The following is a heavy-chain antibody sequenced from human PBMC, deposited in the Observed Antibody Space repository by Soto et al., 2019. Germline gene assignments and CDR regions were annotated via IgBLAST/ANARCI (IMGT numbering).Heavy chain of an antibody. D-gene: IGHD3-22*01. Sequence: SETLSLTCAVYGGSFSAYYWTWIRQSPGKGLEWIGEIHHSGGPKYNPSLKSRVTISADTSKNQFSLKLSSVTAADTAVYYCARAHYCYDSSGYFHYWGQGSLVTVSS. J-gene: IGHJ4*02. CDR1: GGSFSAYY. V-gene: IGHV4-34*01. CDR2: IHHSGGP. CDR3: ARAHYCYDSSGYFHY.